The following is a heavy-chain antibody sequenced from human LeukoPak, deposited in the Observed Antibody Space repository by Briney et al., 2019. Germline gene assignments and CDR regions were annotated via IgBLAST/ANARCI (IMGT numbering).Heavy chain of an antibody. CDR1: GGSISSYY. J-gene: IGHJ6*02. CDR2: IYYIGST. CDR3: ARRSGYYYGMDV. V-gene: IGHV4-59*08. Sequence: ETLSLTCTVSGGSISSYYWSWIRQPPGKGLEWIGYIYYIGSTNYNPSLKSRVTIAVDTSKNQFSLKLSSVTAADTAVYYCARRSGYYYGMDVWGQGTTVTVSS.